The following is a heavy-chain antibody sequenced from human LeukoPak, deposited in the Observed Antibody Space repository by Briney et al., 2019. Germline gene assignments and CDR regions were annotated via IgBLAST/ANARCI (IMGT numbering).Heavy chain of an antibody. V-gene: IGHV3-64D*06. CDR1: GFTISSYA. CDR3: ARDRAWNYFDY. Sequence: GGSLRLSCSVSGFTISSYAMHWVRQAPGKGLESVSSISSDGGSTFYADSVKGRFTISRDNSKNTLSLQMSSLRTEDTAVYYCARDRAWNYFDYWGQGTLVTVSS. D-gene: IGHD3-3*01. J-gene: IGHJ4*02. CDR2: ISSDGGST.